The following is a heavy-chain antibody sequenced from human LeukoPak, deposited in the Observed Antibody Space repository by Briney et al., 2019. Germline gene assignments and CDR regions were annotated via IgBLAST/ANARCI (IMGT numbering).Heavy chain of an antibody. CDR2: IYYSGST. CDR3: ARRPSSRFNWFDP. V-gene: IGHV4-39*01. Sequence: SETLSLTCTVSGGSISSSSYYWGWIRQPPGKGLEWIGIIYYSGSTYYNPSLKSRVTISVDTSKNQFSLKLSSVTAADTAVYYCARRPSSRFNWFDPWGQGTLVTVSS. J-gene: IGHJ5*02. CDR1: GGSISSSSYY.